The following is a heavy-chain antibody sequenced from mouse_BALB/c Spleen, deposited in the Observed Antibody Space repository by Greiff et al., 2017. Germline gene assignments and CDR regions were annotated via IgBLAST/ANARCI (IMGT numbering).Heavy chain of an antibody. J-gene: IGHJ4*01. D-gene: IGHD2-14*01. V-gene: IGHV5-6-5*01. CDR2: ISSGGST. CDR3: ARGDRYGDYAMDY. Sequence: EVKLQESGGGLVKPGGSLKLSCAASGFTFSSYAMSWVRQTPEKRLEWVASISSGGSTYYPDSVKGRFTISRDNARNILYLQMSSLRSEDTAMYYCARGDRYGDYAMDYWGQGTSVTVSS. CDR1: GFTFSSYA.